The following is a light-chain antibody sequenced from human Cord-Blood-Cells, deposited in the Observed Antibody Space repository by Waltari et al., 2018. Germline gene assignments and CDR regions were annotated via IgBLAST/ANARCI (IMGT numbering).Light chain of an antibody. CDR2: AAS. Sequence: IRKHQCPSSVSGTTGDSSIDTCRASQGISSYLAWYQQKPGKAPKLLIYAASTLQSGVPSRFSGSGSGTDFTLTISCLQSEDFATYYCQQYYSYPWTFGQGTKVEIK. CDR3: QQYYSYPWT. CDR1: QGISSY. V-gene: IGKV1-8*01. J-gene: IGKJ1*01.